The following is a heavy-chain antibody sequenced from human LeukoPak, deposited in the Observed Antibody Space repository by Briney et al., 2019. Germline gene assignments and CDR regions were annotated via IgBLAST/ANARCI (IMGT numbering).Heavy chain of an antibody. CDR2: IASDGSHT. J-gene: IGHJ3*02. D-gene: IGHD3-10*01. CDR1: GFTFSTYF. Sequence: GRSLRLSCAASGFTFSTYFMHWDRQAPGKGLEWVAVIASDGSHTFYVESGKGRFTISRDNSKNTLYLQMNSLRAEDTAVYFCARERQDTIVHSGAFDIWGQGTMVTVSS. CDR3: ARERQDTIVHSGAFDI. V-gene: IGHV3-30-3*01.